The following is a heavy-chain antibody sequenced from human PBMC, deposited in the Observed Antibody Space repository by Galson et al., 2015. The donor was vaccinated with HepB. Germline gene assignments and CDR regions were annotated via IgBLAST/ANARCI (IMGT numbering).Heavy chain of an antibody. Sequence: SLRLSCAASGFTFGIYDMSWVRQAPGKGLEWVSSSGTGGELYYTDSVKGRFTISRGNFKNTLSLQMNSLRAEDTALYYCAKRGICRSNSCYHFFDSWGQGTLVTVSS. CDR3: AKRGICRSNSCYHFFDS. V-gene: IGHV3-23*01. J-gene: IGHJ4*02. CDR2: SGTGGEL. CDR1: GFTFGIYD. D-gene: IGHD2-2*01.